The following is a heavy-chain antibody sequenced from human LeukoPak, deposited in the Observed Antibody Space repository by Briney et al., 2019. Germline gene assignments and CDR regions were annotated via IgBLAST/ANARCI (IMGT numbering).Heavy chain of an antibody. CDR3: ARATPYSSSSRWFDP. Sequence: PSETLSLTRAVYGGSFSGYYWSWIRQPPGKGLEWIGEINHSGSTNYNPSLKSRVTISVDTSKNQFSLKLSSVTAADTAVYYCARATPYSSSSRWFDPWGQGTLVTVSS. J-gene: IGHJ5*02. CDR1: GGSFSGYY. CDR2: INHSGST. V-gene: IGHV4-34*01. D-gene: IGHD6-6*01.